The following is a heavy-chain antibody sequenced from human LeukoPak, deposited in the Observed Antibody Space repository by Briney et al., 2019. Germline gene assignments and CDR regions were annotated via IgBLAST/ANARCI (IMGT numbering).Heavy chain of an antibody. D-gene: IGHD5-18*01. CDR3: ARGEAMVNQYFDF. J-gene: IGHJ4*02. CDR1: GGSFSGYY. Sequence: SETLSLTCAVYGGSFSGYYWNWIRQPPGKGLEWIGEINHSGSTNYNPSLKSRVTISVDTSKNQFSLKLTSVTAADTAVYYCARGEAMVNQYFDFRGQGTLVTVSS. V-gene: IGHV4-34*01. CDR2: INHSGST.